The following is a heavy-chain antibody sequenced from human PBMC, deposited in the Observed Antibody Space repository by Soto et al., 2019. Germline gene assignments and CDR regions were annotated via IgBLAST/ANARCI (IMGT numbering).Heavy chain of an antibody. J-gene: IGHJ4*02. CDR3: AKDGPFWSGYSSSFDY. CDR1: GFTFSSYG. D-gene: IGHD3-3*01. V-gene: IGHV3-30*18. Sequence: QVQLVESGGGVVQPGRSLRLSCAASGFTFSSYGMHWVRQAPGKGLEWVAVLSYDGSNKYYADSVKGRFTIYRDNSKNTLYLQMNSLRAEDTAVYYCAKDGPFWSGYSSSFDYWGQGTLVTVSS. CDR2: LSYDGSNK.